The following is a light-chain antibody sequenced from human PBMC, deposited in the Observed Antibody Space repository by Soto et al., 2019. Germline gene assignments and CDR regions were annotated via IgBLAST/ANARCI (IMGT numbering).Light chain of an antibody. V-gene: IGLV1-40*01. CDR1: SSNIGAGYD. J-gene: IGLJ2*01. CDR2: GNS. Sequence: QSVLTQPPSVSGAPGQRVTISCTGSSSNIGAGYDVHWYQQLPGTAPKLLIYGNSNRPSGVPDRFSGSKSGTSASLAISGLQADDEADYYCQSYDSIRSEGVFGGGTKLTVL. CDR3: QSYDSIRSEGV.